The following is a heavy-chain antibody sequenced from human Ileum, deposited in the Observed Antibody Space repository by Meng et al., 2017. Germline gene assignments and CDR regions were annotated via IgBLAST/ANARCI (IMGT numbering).Heavy chain of an antibody. CDR1: GFPFSSYG. J-gene: IGHJ3*02. CDR3: ARENYYGSGRLGAFDI. V-gene: IGHV3-30*04. CDR2: ISDDRSQK. Sequence: GESLKISCAASGFPFSSYGMHWVRQAPGKGLEWLAVISDDRSQKYNADSVKGRLTISRDNSKDTLYLQMNSLRAEDTAVYYCARENYYGSGRLGAFDIWGQGTMVTVSS. D-gene: IGHD3-10*01.